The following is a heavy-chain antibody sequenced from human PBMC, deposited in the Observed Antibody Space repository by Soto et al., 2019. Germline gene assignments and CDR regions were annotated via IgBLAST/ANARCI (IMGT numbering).Heavy chain of an antibody. J-gene: IGHJ6*02. CDR1: GGTFSSYA. Sequence: QVQLVQSGAEVKKPGSSVKVSCKASGGTFSSYAISWVREAPGQGLEWMGGIIPIFGTANYAQKFQGRVTITADKSTSTAYMELSSLRSDDTAVYYCASPTMDYYYYYGMDVWGQGTTVTVSS. CDR2: IIPIFGTA. V-gene: IGHV1-69*14. D-gene: IGHD3-10*01. CDR3: ASPTMDYYYYYGMDV.